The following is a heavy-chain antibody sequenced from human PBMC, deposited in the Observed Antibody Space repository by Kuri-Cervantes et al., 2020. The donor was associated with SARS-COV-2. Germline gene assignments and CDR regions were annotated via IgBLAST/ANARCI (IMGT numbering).Heavy chain of an antibody. CDR1: GSTVSSNY. J-gene: IGHJ4*02. V-gene: IGHV3-73*01. Sequence: GESLKISCAASGSTVSSNYMSWVRQGSGKGLEWVGRVRGKANNYATTYAASVKGRFTISRDDSKNMAYLQMNSLKTEDTAVYYCTTLIDYWGQGALVTVSS. CDR2: VRGKANNYAT. CDR3: TTLIDY.